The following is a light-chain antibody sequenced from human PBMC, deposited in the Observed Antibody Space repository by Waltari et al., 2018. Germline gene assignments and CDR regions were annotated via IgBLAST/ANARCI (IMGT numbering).Light chain of an antibody. CDR1: EDISNY. V-gene: IGKV1-33*01. J-gene: IGKJ4*01. CDR2: DAS. CDR3: LQYDSLPLT. Sequence: DIQLTQSPPSLSASLGARVTITCRATEDISNYLNWFQQKPGRVPQLLIYDASKVETGVPSRFSGSGSGTDFSFTISSLQPEDVATYYCLQYDSLPLTFGGGTRVELK.